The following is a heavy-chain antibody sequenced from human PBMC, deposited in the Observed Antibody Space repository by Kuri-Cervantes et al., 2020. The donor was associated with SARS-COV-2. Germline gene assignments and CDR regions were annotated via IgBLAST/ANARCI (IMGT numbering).Heavy chain of an antibody. D-gene: IGHD6-13*01. Sequence: SVKVSCKASGGTFSSYAISWVRQAPGQGLEWMGGIIPIFGTANYAQKFQGRVTMTTDTSTSTAYMELRSLRSDDTAVYYCARGKQQLVRAYYYGMDVWGQGTTVTVSS. CDR1: GGTFSSYA. CDR2: IIPIFGTA. CDR3: ARGKQQLVRAYYYGMDV. V-gene: IGHV1-69*05. J-gene: IGHJ6*02.